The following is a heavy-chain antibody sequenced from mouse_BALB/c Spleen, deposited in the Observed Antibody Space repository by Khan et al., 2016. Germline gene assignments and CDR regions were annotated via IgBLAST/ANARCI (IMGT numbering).Heavy chain of an antibody. D-gene: IGHD3-1*01. CDR1: GYSITSGYS. J-gene: IGHJ4*01. CDR3: ASSRRTARTVYHVMDF. CDR2: IHYSGST. V-gene: IGHV3-1*02. Sequence: EVELVESGPDLVKPSQSLSLTCTVSGYSITSGYSWHWIRQFPGNKLEWMGYIHYSGSTNYNPSLKSRIAITRDTSQNQFLLQLNSVTTEDKATLYCASSRRTARTVYHVMDFWGQGTSVTVTS.